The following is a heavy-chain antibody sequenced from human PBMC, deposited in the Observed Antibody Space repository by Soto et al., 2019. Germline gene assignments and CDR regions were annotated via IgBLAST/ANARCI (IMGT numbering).Heavy chain of an antibody. J-gene: IGHJ5*01. CDR3: ARGGYCSGGSCSGWFDS. CDR1: GVSLTTNNW. CDR2: IYQTGNT. V-gene: IGHV4-4*02. Sequence: QVQLQESGPGLVKPSETLSLTCAVSGVSLTTNNWWTWVRQAPGKGLEWVGEIYQTGNTNYNPSLNSRVIASLDKSKNQFCLTLTSVTAADKAIYYCARGGYCSGGSCSGWFDSWGQGTLVTVSS. D-gene: IGHD2-15*01.